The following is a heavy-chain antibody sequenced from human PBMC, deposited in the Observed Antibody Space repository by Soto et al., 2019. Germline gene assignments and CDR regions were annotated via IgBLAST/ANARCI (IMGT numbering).Heavy chain of an antibody. CDR1: GFTFSSYA. Sequence: PGGPLRLSCAASGFTFSSYAMSWVRQAPGKGLEWVSAISGSGGSTYYADSVKGRFTISRDNSKNTLYLQMNSLRAEDTAVYYCAKDRFVVVVAATPYYYGMDVWGQGTTVTVS. D-gene: IGHD2-15*01. J-gene: IGHJ6*02. V-gene: IGHV3-23*01. CDR2: ISGSGGST. CDR3: AKDRFVVVVAATPYYYGMDV.